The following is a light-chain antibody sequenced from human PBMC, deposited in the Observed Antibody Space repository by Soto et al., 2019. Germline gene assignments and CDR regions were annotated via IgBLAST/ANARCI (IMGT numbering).Light chain of an antibody. CDR1: QSISDT. CDR3: QQYNNWPWT. CDR2: SAS. J-gene: IGKJ1*01. V-gene: IGKV3-15*01. Sequence: DIVTRQSPATLSVHPAGRATLSCRASQSISDTLAWYQQKPGQAPRLLIYSASRGATGFPARFSGSGSGTDFTLTISCLQSEDFAVYYCQQYNNWPWTFGQGTKVDI.